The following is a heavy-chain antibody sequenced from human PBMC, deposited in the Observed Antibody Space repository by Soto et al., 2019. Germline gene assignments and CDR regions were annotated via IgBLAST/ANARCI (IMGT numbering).Heavy chain of an antibody. CDR1: GYTFTSYD. J-gene: IGHJ4*02. V-gene: IGHV1-8*01. Sequence: ASVKVSCKASGYTFTSYDINWVRQATGQGLEWMGWMNPNSGNTGYAQKFQGRVTMTRNTSISTAYMELSSLRSEDTAVYYCAIAIHSSGWFSGDYWGQGTLVTVSS. CDR2: MNPNSGNT. D-gene: IGHD6-19*01. CDR3: AIAIHSSGWFSGDY.